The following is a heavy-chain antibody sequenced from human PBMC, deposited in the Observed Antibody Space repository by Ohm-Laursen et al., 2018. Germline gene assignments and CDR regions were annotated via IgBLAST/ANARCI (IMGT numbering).Heavy chain of an antibody. D-gene: IGHD2-21*02. CDR3: ASFLLPYYYYTIGV. CDR2: MNEIGSEK. Sequence: SLRLSCTASGFTFTSYGMSWARQAPGKGLEWVANMNEIGSEKYFVDSVKGRFSISRDNAKNSLYLQMNSLRVEDTATYYCASFLLPYYYYTIGVWGQGTTVTVSS. CDR1: GFTFTSYG. J-gene: IGHJ6*02. V-gene: IGHV3-7*03.